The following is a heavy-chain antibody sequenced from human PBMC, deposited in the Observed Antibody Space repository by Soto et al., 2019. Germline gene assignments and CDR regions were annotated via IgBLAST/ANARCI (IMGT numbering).Heavy chain of an antibody. Sequence: GGSLRLSCAASGFTFSSYSMNWVRQAPGKGLEWVSSISSSSSYIYYADSVKGRFTISRDNAKNSLYLQMNSLRAEDTAVYYCARAKLSPEVTIFGVVTQDRYYYYYMDVWGKGTTVTVSS. D-gene: IGHD3-3*01. CDR3: ARAKLSPEVTIFGVVTQDRYYYYYMDV. J-gene: IGHJ6*03. CDR1: GFTFSSYS. V-gene: IGHV3-21*01. CDR2: ISSSSSYI.